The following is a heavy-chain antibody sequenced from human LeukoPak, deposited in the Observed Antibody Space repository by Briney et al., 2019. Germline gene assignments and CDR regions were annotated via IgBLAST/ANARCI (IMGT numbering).Heavy chain of an antibody. V-gene: IGHV3-23*01. CDR2: ISGSGGST. Sequence: GGSLRLSCAASGFTFSSYAMSWVRQAPGKGLEWVSDISGSGGSTYYADSVKGRFTISRDNAKNTLYLQMNSLRAEDTAVYYCAKVRAGHYFDYWGQGTLVTVSS. J-gene: IGHJ4*02. D-gene: IGHD6-19*01. CDR3: AKVRAGHYFDY. CDR1: GFTFSSYA.